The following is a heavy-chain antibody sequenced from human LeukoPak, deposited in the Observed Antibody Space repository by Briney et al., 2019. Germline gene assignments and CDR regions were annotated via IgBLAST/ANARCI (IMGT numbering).Heavy chain of an antibody. CDR3: ARSPDILTGEKFDY. Sequence: ASVKVSCKASGYTFTGYYMHWVRQAPGQGLEWMGWINLNSGDTNYAQKFEARVTMNRDTSISTAYMELSRLRFDDTAVYYCARSPDILTGEKFDYWGQGTLVTVSS. CDR2: INLNSGDT. V-gene: IGHV1-2*02. CDR1: GYTFTGYY. D-gene: IGHD3-9*01. J-gene: IGHJ4*02.